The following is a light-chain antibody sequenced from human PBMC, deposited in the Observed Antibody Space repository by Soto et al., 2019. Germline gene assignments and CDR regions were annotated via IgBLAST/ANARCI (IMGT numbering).Light chain of an antibody. CDR1: SSNIGSNT. Sequence: QSVLTQPPSASGTPGQRVTISCSGSSSNIGSNTVNWYHQLPGTAPKLLIYGNNQRPSGVPGRFSGSKSGTSASLAISGLQSEDEADYYCAAWDDSLNGYVFGSGTKLTVL. CDR2: GNN. CDR3: AAWDDSLNGYV. J-gene: IGLJ1*01. V-gene: IGLV1-44*01.